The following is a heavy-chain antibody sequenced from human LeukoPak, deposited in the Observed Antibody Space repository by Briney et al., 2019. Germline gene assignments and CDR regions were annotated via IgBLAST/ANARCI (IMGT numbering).Heavy chain of an antibody. Sequence: ASVKVSCKASGYTFTSYYMHWVRQAPGQGLEWMGIINPSGGSTSYAQKFQGRVTMTRDMSTSTVYMELSSLRSEDTAVYYCARDLHYYDSSGYPHPLLYWGQGTLVTVSS. CDR3: ARDLHYYDSSGYPHPLLY. CDR1: GYTFTSYY. D-gene: IGHD3-22*01. CDR2: INPSGGST. J-gene: IGHJ4*02. V-gene: IGHV1-46*01.